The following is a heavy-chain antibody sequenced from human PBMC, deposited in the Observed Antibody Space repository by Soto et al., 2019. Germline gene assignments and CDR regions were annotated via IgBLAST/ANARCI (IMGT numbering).Heavy chain of an antibody. Sequence: ASVKVSCKASGYTFTSYGISWVLQAPGQGLEWMGWISAYNGNKKYAQKLQGRVTMTTDTSTSTAYMELRSLRSDDTAVYYCARDLGQQLFDYWGQGTLVTVSS. V-gene: IGHV1-18*01. CDR3: ARDLGQQLFDY. CDR1: GYTFTSYG. D-gene: IGHD6-13*01. CDR2: ISAYNGNK. J-gene: IGHJ4*02.